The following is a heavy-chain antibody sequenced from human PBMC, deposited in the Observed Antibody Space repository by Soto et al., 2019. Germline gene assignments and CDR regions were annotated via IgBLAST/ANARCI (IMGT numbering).Heavy chain of an antibody. J-gene: IGHJ5*02. CDR2: INPSGGST. CDR3: ASIMLWFGESGGVWGPERKNWFDP. Sequence: QVQLVQSGAEVKKPGASVKVSCKASGYTFTSYYMHWVRQAPGQGLEWMGIINPSGGSTSYAQKFRGRVTMTRDTSTSTVYMELSSLRSEDTAVYYCASIMLWFGESGGVWGPERKNWFDPWGQGTLVTVSS. D-gene: IGHD3-10*01. CDR1: GYTFTSYY. V-gene: IGHV1-46*03.